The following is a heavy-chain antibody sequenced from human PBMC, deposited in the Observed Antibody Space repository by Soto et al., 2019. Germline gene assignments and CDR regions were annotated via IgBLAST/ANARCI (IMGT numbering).Heavy chain of an antibody. Sequence: SETLSLTCAVYGGSFSGYYWSGIRQPPGKGLEWIGEINHSGSTNYNPSLKSRVTISVDTSKNQFSLELSSVTAADTAVYYCARDRMVRGVIADYWGQGTLVTVSS. J-gene: IGHJ4*02. CDR1: GGSFSGYY. D-gene: IGHD3-10*01. CDR3: ARDRMVRGVIADY. CDR2: INHSGST. V-gene: IGHV4-34*01.